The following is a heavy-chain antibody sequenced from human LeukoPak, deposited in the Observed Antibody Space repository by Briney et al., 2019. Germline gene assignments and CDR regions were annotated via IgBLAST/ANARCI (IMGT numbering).Heavy chain of an antibody. V-gene: IGHV1-69*05. CDR1: GGTFSSYA. Sequence: SVKVSCKASGGTFSSYAISWVRQAPGQGLEWMGGITPIFGTANYAQKFQGRVTITTDESTSTAYMELSSLRSEDTAVYYCASWLYYDILTGYYSEDAFDIWGQGTMVTVSS. J-gene: IGHJ3*02. CDR3: ASWLYYDILTGYYSEDAFDI. D-gene: IGHD3-9*01. CDR2: ITPIFGTA.